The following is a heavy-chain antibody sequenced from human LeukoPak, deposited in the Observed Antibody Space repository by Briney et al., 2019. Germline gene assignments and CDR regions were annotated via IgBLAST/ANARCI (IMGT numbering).Heavy chain of an antibody. CDR3: AKDSGRRGKPGAFDI. CDR1: GFTFSSYA. CDR2: ISGSGGNT. J-gene: IGHJ3*02. D-gene: IGHD2-15*01. Sequence: GGSLRLSCAASGFTFSSYAMSWVRQAPGKGLEWVSAISGSGGNTYYADSVNGRFTISRDNSKNTLFLQMDSLRAEDTAVYYCAKDSGRRGKPGAFDIWGQGTRVTVSS. V-gene: IGHV3-23*01.